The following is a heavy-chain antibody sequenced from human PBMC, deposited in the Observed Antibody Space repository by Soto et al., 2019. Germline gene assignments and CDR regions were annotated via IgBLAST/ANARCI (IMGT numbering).Heavy chain of an antibody. J-gene: IGHJ4*02. V-gene: IGHV1-69*04. CDR2: IIPILGIA. CDR3: ARDGRYFDWLLFDFDY. CDR1: GGTFSSYT. D-gene: IGHD3-9*01. Sequence: GASVKVSCKASGGTFSSYTISWGRQAPGQGLEWMGRIIPILGIANYAQKFQGRVTITADKSTSTAYMELSSLRSEDTAVYYCARDGRYFDWLLFDFDYWGQGTLVTVSS.